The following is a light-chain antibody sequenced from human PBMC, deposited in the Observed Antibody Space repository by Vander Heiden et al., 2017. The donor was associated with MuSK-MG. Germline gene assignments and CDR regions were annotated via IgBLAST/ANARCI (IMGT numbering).Light chain of an antibody. CDR2: YNN. Sequence: SVLLQPPSASGTPGPRVPISCSGRTSNIGSHTVSWYQTPPGTAPNLLIFYNNQRHAGAPERFSVSNSGTSPSLAITRLQSAEEADYFCASEDDSRNGNVVFGGGTKVTVL. CDR1: TSNIGSHT. V-gene: IGLV1-44*01. CDR3: ASEDDSRNGNVV. J-gene: IGLJ2*01.